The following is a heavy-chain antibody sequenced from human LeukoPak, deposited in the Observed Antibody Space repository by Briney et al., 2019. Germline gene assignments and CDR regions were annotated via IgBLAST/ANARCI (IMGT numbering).Heavy chain of an antibody. D-gene: IGHD6-13*01. V-gene: IGHV4-59*01. CDR1: GGSFSGYY. Sequence: SETLSLTCAVYGGSFSGYYWSWIRQPPGKGLEWIGYIYYSGSTNYNPSLKSRVTISVDTSKNQFSLKLSSVTAADTAIYYCARDRFGYSSSWYIISYWGQGTLVTVSS. J-gene: IGHJ4*02. CDR3: ARDRFGYSSSWYIISY. CDR2: IYYSGST.